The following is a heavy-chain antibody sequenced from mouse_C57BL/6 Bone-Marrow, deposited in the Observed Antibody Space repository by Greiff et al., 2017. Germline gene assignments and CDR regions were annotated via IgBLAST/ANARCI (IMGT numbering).Heavy chain of an antibody. CDR1: GYTFTSYW. Sequence: QVQLQQPGAELVRPGSSVKLSCKASGYTFTSYWMHWVKQRPIQGLEWIGNIDPSDSDTHYNQKFKDKSTLTVDKSSSTAYMQLSSLTSEDSAVYYCARLGPYYCDYWGQGTTLTGSS. V-gene: IGHV1-52*01. J-gene: IGHJ2*01. CDR3: ARLGPYYCDY. CDR2: IDPSDSDT.